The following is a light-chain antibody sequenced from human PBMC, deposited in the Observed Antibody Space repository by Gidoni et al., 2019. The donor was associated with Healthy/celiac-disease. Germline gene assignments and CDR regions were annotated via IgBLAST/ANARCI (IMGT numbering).Light chain of an antibody. V-gene: IGKV3-15*01. J-gene: IGKJ4*01. CDR1: QMVSSN. Sequence: EIVLTQSPATLSVSPGEGATLSCRASQMVSSNLAWYQQKPGQAPRLLIYGASTRATGIPARFSGSGSGTEFTLTISSLQSEDFAVYYCQQYNNWPPLTFGGGTKVEIK. CDR3: QQYNNWPPLT. CDR2: GAS.